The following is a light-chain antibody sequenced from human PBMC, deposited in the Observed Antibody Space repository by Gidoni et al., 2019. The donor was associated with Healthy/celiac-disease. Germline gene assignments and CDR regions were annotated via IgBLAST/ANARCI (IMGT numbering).Light chain of an antibody. CDR1: SSDVGGYNY. CDR3: SSYTSSSKLYV. Sequence: QSALTQPASVSASPGHSITISCTGTSSDVGGYNYVSWYQQHQGKAHKLMIYDVSNRPSGVSNRFSGSKSGNTASLTISGLQAEDEADYYCSSYTSSSKLYVFGTGTKVTVL. CDR2: DVS. J-gene: IGLJ1*01. V-gene: IGLV2-14*01.